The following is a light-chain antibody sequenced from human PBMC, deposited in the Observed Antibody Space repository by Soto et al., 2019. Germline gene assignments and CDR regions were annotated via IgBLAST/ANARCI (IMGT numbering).Light chain of an antibody. Sequence: EIVMTQSPATLSVSPGERATLSCRASQSVRSNLAWYQQKPCQAPRLLIYGASTRATDIPARFSGSGSGTEFTLTISSLQSEDFAVYYCQQYKNWPPRDAFGQGTKVEIK. CDR2: GAS. CDR1: QSVRSN. V-gene: IGKV3-15*01. CDR3: QQYKNWPPRDA. J-gene: IGKJ1*01.